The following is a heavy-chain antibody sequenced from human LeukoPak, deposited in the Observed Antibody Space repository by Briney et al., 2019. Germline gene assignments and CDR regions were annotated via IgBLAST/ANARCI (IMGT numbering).Heavy chain of an antibody. V-gene: IGHV3-21*01. J-gene: IGHJ4*02. Sequence: GGSLRLSCAASAFTFSSYSMSWVRQAPGQGLEWVSSISSSGSYIYHADSVKGQFTISRDNAKNSLHLQMNSLRAEDTAVYYCARGSGVQVWSSLDYWAQGNLVTVSS. CDR2: ISSSGSYI. CDR1: AFTFSSYS. CDR3: ARGSGVQVWSSLDY. D-gene: IGHD5-18*01.